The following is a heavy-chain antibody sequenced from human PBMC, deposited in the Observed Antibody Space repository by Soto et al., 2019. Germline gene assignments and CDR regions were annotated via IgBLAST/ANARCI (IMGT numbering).Heavy chain of an antibody. D-gene: IGHD1-20*01. CDR1: GGSVSSGSYY. Sequence: QVQLQESGPGLVKPSETLSLTCTVSGGSVSSGSYYWSWIRQPPGKGLEWIGYIYYSGSTNYNPSRKSRVTISVDTSKNHFSLKLSSVTAADTAVYYCARDNWNDSGNRWFDPWGQGTLVTVSS. J-gene: IGHJ5*02. V-gene: IGHV4-61*01. CDR3: ARDNWNDSGNRWFDP. CDR2: IYYSGST.